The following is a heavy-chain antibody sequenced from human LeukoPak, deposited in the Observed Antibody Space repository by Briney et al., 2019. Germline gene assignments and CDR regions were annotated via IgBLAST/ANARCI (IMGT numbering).Heavy chain of an antibody. Sequence: ASVKVSCKASGYTFTSYGISWVRQAPGPGLEWMGWISAYNGNTNYAQKLQGRVTMTTDTSTSTAYMELRSLRSDDTAVYYCARASSSWYYFDYWGQGTLVTVSS. CDR3: ARASSSWYYFDY. D-gene: IGHD6-13*01. CDR1: GYTFTSYG. V-gene: IGHV1-18*01. J-gene: IGHJ4*02. CDR2: ISAYNGNT.